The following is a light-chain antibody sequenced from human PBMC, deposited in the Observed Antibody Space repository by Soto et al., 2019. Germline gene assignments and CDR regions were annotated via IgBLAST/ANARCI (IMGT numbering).Light chain of an antibody. CDR1: SSDVGGYNY. CDR2: DVS. J-gene: IGLJ2*01. CDR3: SSYASSYIHVV. Sequence: QSALTQPRSVSGSPGQSVTISCTGTSSDVGGYNYVSWYQQHPGKAPKLMIYDVSKRPSGVPDRFSGSKSGNTASLTVSGHHAEDEADYYCSSYASSYIHVVFGGGTKLTVL. V-gene: IGLV2-11*01.